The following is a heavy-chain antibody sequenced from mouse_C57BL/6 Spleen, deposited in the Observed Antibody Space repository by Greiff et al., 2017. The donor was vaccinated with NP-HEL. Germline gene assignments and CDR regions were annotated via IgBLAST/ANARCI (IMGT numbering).Heavy chain of an antibody. J-gene: IGHJ3*01. CDR2: IYPGDGDT. D-gene: IGHD2-3*01. CDR3: AKSLYDGYYEFAY. CDR1: GYAFSSSW. Sequence: QVQLQESGPELVKPGASVKISCKASGYAFSSSWMNWVKQRPGKGLEWIGRIYPGDGDTNYNGKFKGKATLTADKSSSTAYMQLSSLTSEDSAVYFCAKSLYDGYYEFAYWGQGTLVTVSA. V-gene: IGHV1-82*01.